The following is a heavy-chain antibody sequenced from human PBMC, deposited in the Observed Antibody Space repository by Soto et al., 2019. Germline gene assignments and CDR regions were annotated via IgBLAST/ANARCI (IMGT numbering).Heavy chain of an antibody. Sequence: QLQLQESGPGLVKPSETLSLTCTVSGGSISSSSYYWGWIRQPPGKGLEWIGSIYYSGSTYYNPYLQSRVTISVDTSKIQFSLTLSSVTAADTAVYYCARHAAGSGSYWPVPNWFDPWGQGTLVTVSS. V-gene: IGHV4-39*01. CDR1: GGSISSSSYY. D-gene: IGHD3-10*01. J-gene: IGHJ5*02. CDR2: IYYSGST. CDR3: ARHAAGSGSYWPVPNWFDP.